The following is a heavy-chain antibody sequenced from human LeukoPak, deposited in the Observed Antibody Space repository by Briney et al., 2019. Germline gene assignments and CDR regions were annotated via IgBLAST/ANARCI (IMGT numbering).Heavy chain of an antibody. CDR2: IKSDGSET. V-gene: IGHV3-7*01. CDR3: ARDVWGRLDY. D-gene: IGHD2-8*01. J-gene: IGHJ4*02. Sequence: GGSLRLSCAAPGFTFSNYWMGWVRQAPGKGLEYVANIKSDGSETYYVDSVKGRFTISRDNARNSLYLQVNSLRAEDTAVYYCARDVWGRLDYWGQGTLVPVSS. CDR1: GFTFSNYW.